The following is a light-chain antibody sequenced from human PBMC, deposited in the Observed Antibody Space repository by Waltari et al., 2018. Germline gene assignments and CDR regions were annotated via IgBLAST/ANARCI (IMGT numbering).Light chain of an antibody. CDR2: GAS. V-gene: IGKV3-20*01. Sequence: ELVLTQSPGTLSLSPGERATLSCRASQSVGTYLAWYQQKPGQAPRPLIYGASNRVTGIPGRFSGSGSGTDFRLTISRLGPEDLAVYYCQKYVNLPATFGQGTKVEIK. CDR3: QKYVNLPAT. CDR1: QSVGTY. J-gene: IGKJ1*01.